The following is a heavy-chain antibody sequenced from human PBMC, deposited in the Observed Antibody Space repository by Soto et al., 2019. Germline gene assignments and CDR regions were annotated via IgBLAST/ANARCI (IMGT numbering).Heavy chain of an antibody. CDR1: GYTFTSYD. J-gene: IGHJ6*02. Sequence: ASVKVSCKASGYTFTSYDINWVRQATGQGLEWMGWMNPNSGNTGYAQKFQGRVTMTRNTSISTAYMELSSLRSEDTAVYYCARGGGAXGXFXXLXXXRSYGMDVWGQGTTVTVSS. V-gene: IGHV1-8*01. D-gene: IGHD3-9*01. CDR3: ARGGGAXGXFXXLXXXRSYGMDV. CDR2: MNPNSGNT.